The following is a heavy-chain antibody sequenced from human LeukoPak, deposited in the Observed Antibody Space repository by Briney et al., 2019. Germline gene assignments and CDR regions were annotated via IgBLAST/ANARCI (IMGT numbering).Heavy chain of an antibody. J-gene: IGHJ6*03. CDR1: GFTFSSYD. V-gene: IGHV3-23*01. CDR2: IRPSGDNT. CDR3: ATDYGNYYYMDV. Sequence: GGSLRLSCAASGFTFSSYDMTWVRQAPGRGLEWVSSIRPSGDNTYYADSVKGRFTISRDNSKNTLCLQMNSLRAEDTAVYYCATDYGNYYYMDVWGKGTTVTISS. D-gene: IGHD4-17*01.